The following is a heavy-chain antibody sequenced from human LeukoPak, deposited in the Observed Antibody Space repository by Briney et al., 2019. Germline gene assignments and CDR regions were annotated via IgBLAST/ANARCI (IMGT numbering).Heavy chain of an antibody. V-gene: IGHV4-39*01. CDR3: AQSRGSSDWMGNCFDR. D-gene: IGHD6-13*01. CDR1: GGSISSIGHT. J-gene: IGHJ5*02. CDR2: IYYTGRT. Sequence: PSETLSLTCTVSGGSISSIGHTWGWIRQPPGKGLEWTGTIYYTGRTYYNPSLESRVTISVDTSKNQFSLRLSSVTAADTAVYYCAQSRGSSDWMGNCFDRWGQGMLVTVSS.